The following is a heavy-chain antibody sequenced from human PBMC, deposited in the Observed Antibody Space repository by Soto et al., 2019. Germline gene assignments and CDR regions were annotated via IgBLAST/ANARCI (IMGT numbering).Heavy chain of an antibody. CDR1: GLTFSSYA. D-gene: IGHD6-19*01. J-gene: IGHJ4*02. CDR3: ARGSGWRYYFDY. V-gene: IGHV3-30-3*01. Sequence: PGGSLRLSCAASGLTFSSYAMHWVRQAPGKGLEWVAVISYDGSNKYYADSVKGRFTISRDNSKNTLYLQMNSLRAEDTAVYYCARGSGWRYYFDYWGQGTLVTVSS. CDR2: ISYDGSNK.